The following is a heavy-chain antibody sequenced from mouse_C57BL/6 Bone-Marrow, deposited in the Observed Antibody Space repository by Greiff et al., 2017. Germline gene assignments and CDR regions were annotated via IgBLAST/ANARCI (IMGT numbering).Heavy chain of an antibody. V-gene: IGHV5-6*01. CDR1: GFTFSSYG. CDR3: ARHGGFAY. Sequence: EVQLQESGGDLVKPGGSLKLSCAASGFTFSSYGMSWVRQTPDKRLEWVANISSGGSYTYYPDSVKGRVTISRDNAKNTRYLQMSSLKSEDTAMYYCARHGGFAYWGQGTLVTVSA. J-gene: IGHJ3*01. CDR2: ISSGGSYT.